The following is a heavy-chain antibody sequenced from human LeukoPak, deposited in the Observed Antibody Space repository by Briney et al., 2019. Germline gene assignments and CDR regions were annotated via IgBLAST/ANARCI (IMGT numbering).Heavy chain of an antibody. CDR2: LRNGDDST. V-gene: IGHV3-23*01. CDR3: AKRHSSNWYFDY. CDR1: GFSFSSFA. Sequence: GGSLRLSCAASGFSFSSFAMRWVRQAPGKGLEWVSALRNGDDSTEYADSVKGRFTISRDISKNTLYLQMNNLRAEDTAVYYCAKRHSSNWYFDYWGQGTLVTVSS. D-gene: IGHD6-13*01. J-gene: IGHJ4*02.